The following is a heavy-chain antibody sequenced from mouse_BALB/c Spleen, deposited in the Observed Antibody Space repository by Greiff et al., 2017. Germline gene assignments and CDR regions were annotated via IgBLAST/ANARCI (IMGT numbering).Heavy chain of an antibody. Sequence: EVQGVESGGGLVKPGGSLKLSCAASGFTFSDYYMYWVRQTPEKRLEWVATISDGGSYTYYPDSVKGRFTISRDNAKNNLYLQMSSLKSEDTAMYYCARDWDWYFDVWGAGTTVTVSS. V-gene: IGHV5-4*02. J-gene: IGHJ1*01. D-gene: IGHD4-1*01. CDR3: ARDWDWYFDV. CDR1: GFTFSDYY. CDR2: ISDGGSYT.